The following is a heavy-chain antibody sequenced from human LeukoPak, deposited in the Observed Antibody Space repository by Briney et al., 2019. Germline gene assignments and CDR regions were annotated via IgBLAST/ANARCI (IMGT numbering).Heavy chain of an antibody. J-gene: IGHJ4*02. V-gene: IGHV4-59*12. CDR1: GGSISSYY. Sequence: SETLSLTCTVSGGSISSYYWSWIRQPPGKGLEWIGYIYYSGSTNYNPSLKSRVTISVDTSKNQFSLKLSSVTAADTAVYYCAREWGEGGYRYWGQGTLVTVSS. D-gene: IGHD5-12*01. CDR2: IYYSGST. CDR3: AREWGEGGYRY.